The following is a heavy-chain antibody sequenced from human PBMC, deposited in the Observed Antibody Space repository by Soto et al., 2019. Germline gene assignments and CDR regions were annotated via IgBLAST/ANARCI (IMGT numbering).Heavy chain of an antibody. CDR3: ARDKKDFWSGYYGMDV. CDR1: GFTFSSYA. D-gene: IGHD3-3*01. Sequence: LRLSCASSGFTFSSYAMLWVRHTPGTGLEWVAVISHDGSNKYYAGSVKGRFTISRDNSKNTLYLQMNSLRAEDTAVYYCARDKKDFWSGYYGMDVWGQGNTVTVCS. V-gene: IGHV3-30-3*01. J-gene: IGHJ6*02. CDR2: ISHDGSNK.